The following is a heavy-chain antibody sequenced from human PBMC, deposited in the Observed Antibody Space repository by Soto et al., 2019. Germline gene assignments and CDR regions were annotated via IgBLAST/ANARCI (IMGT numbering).Heavy chain of an antibody. CDR1: GFTFSNAW. D-gene: IGHD3-10*01. V-gene: IGHV3-15*07. Sequence: GGSLRLSCAASGFTFSNAWMNWVRQAPGKGLEWVGRIKSKTDGETTAYAAPVKGRFTISRDDSKNTLYLQMNNLKIEDTAVYYCATEPYHYHYFDMDVWGQGTTVTVSS. CDR3: ATEPYHYHYFDMDV. J-gene: IGHJ6*02. CDR2: IKSKTDGETT.